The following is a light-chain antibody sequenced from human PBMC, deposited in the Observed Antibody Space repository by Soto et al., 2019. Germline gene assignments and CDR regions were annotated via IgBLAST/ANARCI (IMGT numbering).Light chain of an antibody. CDR3: QQSYSAPMYT. CDR2: AAS. V-gene: IGKV1-39*01. J-gene: IGKJ2*01. Sequence: DIQMTQSPSSLSASVGDRGTITCRASQSINSFVNWYQQRPGRAPKLLICAASTLQTGVPSRLSGSGSGTEFTLTISSLQPEDVATYFCQQSYSAPMYTFGQGTKLEI. CDR1: QSINSF.